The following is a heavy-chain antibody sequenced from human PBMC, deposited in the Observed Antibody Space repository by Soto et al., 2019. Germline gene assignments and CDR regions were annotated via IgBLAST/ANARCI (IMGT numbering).Heavy chain of an antibody. Sequence: ASVKVSCKTSGYTFTDYFIHWVRQAPGQGFEWMGWINPKSRGTNYAQKFQGRVTMTRDTSNSTAYMELRGLTSDDMAVYYCARVTLKAGNWFDPWGQGTLVTVSS. CDR2: INPKSRGT. V-gene: IGHV1-2*02. CDR3: ARVTLKAGNWFDP. J-gene: IGHJ5*02. CDR1: GYTFTDYF.